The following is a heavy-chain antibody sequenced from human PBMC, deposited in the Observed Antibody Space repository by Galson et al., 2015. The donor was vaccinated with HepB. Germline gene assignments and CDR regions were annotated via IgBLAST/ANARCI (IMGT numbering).Heavy chain of an antibody. CDR3: ARGVLLWDGPDY. CDR1: GYKFTSYC. V-gene: IGHV1-46*01. CDR2: INPSGGST. J-gene: IGHJ4*02. D-gene: IGHD3-10*01. Sequence: SVKVSCKASGYKFTSYCMHWVRQAPRQGLEWMGIINPSGGSTDYAQKFQGRLTMTRDTSTSTVFMELSSLRSEDTAVYHCARGVLLWDGPDYWGQGTLVTVSS.